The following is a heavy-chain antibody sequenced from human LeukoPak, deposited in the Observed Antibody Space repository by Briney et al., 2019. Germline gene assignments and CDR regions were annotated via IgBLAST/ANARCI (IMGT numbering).Heavy chain of an antibody. J-gene: IGHJ4*02. CDR2: IIPIFGTA. CDR1: GGTFSSYA. V-gene: IGHV1-69*05. CDR3: ARGYDSSGYSLGYFDY. Sequence: SVKVSCKASGGTFSSYAISWVRQAPGQGLEWMGRIIPIFGTANYAQKFQGRVTITTDESTSTAYMGLSSLRSEDTAVYYCARGYDSSGYSLGYFDYWGQGTLVAVSS. D-gene: IGHD3-22*01.